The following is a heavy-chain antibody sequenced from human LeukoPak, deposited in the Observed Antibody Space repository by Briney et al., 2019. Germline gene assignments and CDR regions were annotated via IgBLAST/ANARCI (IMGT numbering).Heavy chain of an antibody. D-gene: IGHD1-14*01. CDR3: ARVYTFVGTINSYVFDAFDI. V-gene: IGHV4-30-4*08. Sequence: PSQTLSLTCTVSGGSISSGDYYWSWIRQPPGKGLEWIGYIYYSGSTYYNPSLKSRVTISVDTSKNQFSLKLSSVTAADTTVYYCARVYTFVGTINSYVFDAFDIWGQGTMVTVSS. CDR1: GGSISSGDYY. J-gene: IGHJ3*02. CDR2: IYYSGST.